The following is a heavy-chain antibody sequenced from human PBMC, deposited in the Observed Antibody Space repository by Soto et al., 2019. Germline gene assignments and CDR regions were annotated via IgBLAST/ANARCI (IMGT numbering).Heavy chain of an antibody. CDR1: GFTVSSNY. J-gene: IGHJ4*02. CDR3: ARDVRSSSWYFDY. D-gene: IGHD6-13*01. V-gene: IGHV3-66*01. Sequence: EVQLVESGGGLVQPGGSLRLSCAASGFTVSSNYMSWVRQAPGKGLEWVSVIYSGGSTYYADSVKGRFTISRDNSKNTLYLHMNSLRAEDTAVYYCARDVRSSSWYFDYWGQGTLVTVSS. CDR2: IYSGGST.